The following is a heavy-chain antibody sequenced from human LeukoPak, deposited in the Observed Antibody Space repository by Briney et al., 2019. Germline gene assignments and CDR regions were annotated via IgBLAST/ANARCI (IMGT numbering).Heavy chain of an antibody. D-gene: IGHD6-19*01. CDR3: ARHLPYSSGWSEEYYYYGMDV. Sequence: SETLSLTCTVSGGSISSNDWSWIRQPPGKGLEWSGHIYYTGTTNYNPSLKSRVTISVDKSKKQFSLKLNSVTAADTAVYYCARHLPYSSGWSEEYYYYGMDVWGQGTTVTVSS. V-gene: IGHV4-59*08. CDR1: GGSISSND. J-gene: IGHJ6*02. CDR2: IYYTGTT.